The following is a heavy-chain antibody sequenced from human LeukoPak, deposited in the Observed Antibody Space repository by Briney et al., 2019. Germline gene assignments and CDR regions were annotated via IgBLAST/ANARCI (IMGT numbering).Heavy chain of an antibody. CDR2: IYYSGST. V-gene: IGHV4-39*01. CDR3: ARHRTYYDSSGYFVPYYFDY. CDR1: GGSISSSSYY. Sequence: PSETLSLTCTVSGGSISSSSYYWGWIRQPPGKGLEWIGSIYYSGSTYYNPSLKSRVTISVDTSKNQFSLKLSSVTAADTAVYYSARHRTYYDSSGYFVPYYFDYWGQGTLVTVSS. J-gene: IGHJ4*02. D-gene: IGHD3-22*01.